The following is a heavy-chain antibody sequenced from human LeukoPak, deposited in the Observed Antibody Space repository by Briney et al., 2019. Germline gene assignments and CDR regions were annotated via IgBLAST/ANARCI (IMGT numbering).Heavy chain of an antibody. J-gene: IGHJ4*02. D-gene: IGHD5-18*01. V-gene: IGHV3-74*01. CDR2: INTDGSST. CDR1: GFTFSGYW. Sequence: GGSLRLSCAASGFTFSGYWMHWVRQVPGKGLVWVSRINTDGSSTSYADSVKGRFTISRDNAKNTLYLQMNSLRVEDTAVYYCVRADAKKTAMVDYWGRGTLVAVSS. CDR3: VRADAKKTAMVDY.